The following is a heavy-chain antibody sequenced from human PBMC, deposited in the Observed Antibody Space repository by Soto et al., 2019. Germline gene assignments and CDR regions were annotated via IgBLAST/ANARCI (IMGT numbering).Heavy chain of an antibody. CDR3: SHRESRVAPYGLDV. CDR2: IYWDDDK. CDR1: GFSLDTSGVG. V-gene: IGHV2-5*02. Sequence: QITLKESGPTLVKPTQTLTLTCTFSGFSLDTSGVGVAWIRQPPGKALEWLTLIYWDDDKRYSPSLRSRLTITKDTSENRVVLTMTNMDPVDTATYYCSHRESRVAPYGLDVWGQGTTVTVSS. D-gene: IGHD2-15*01. J-gene: IGHJ6*02.